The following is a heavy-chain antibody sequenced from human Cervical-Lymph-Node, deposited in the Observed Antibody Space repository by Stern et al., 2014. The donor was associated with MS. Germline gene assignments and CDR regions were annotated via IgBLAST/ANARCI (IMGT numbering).Heavy chain of an antibody. Sequence: QMQLVQSGAEVKKPGSSVNVSCNASGGTFISSYSITWMRQAPGQGLEWMGRIIPILGLPNYAQKFQGRVTFTADTSTSTTYMELSSLTSEDTAVYYCARGVVSNRAAATQHNLFDPWGQGTLVTVSS. CDR2: IIPILGLP. V-gene: IGHV1-69*09. J-gene: IGHJ5*02. D-gene: IGHD2-15*01. CDR3: ARGVVSNRAAATQHNLFDP. CDR1: GGTFISSYS.